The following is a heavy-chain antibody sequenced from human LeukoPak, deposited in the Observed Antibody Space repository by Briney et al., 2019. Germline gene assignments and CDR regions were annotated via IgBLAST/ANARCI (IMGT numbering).Heavy chain of an antibody. D-gene: IGHD2-15*01. Sequence: PGGSLRLSCSASGFTFSAYAMYWVRQAPGKGLEYVSGISSNGGSSFYADSVKGRFTISRDNSKNTLYLQMNSLTAEDTAIYYCAKIRGWFFDYWGQGSLVTVSS. CDR1: GFTFSAYA. J-gene: IGHJ4*02. V-gene: IGHV3-64*04. CDR3: AKIRGWFFDY. CDR2: ISSNGGSS.